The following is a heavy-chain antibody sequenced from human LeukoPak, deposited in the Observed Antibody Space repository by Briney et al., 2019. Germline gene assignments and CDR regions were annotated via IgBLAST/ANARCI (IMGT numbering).Heavy chain of an antibody. J-gene: IGHJ3*02. D-gene: IGHD3-9*01. CDR2: INSSSSYI. CDR1: GFTFSSYS. Sequence: GGSLRLSCAASGFTFSSYSMNWVRQAPGKGLEWVSSINSSSSYIYYADSVKGRFTISRDNAKNSLYLQMNSLRAEDTAVYYCARGENYGILTGLAAFDIWGQGTMVTVSS. V-gene: IGHV3-21*01. CDR3: ARGENYGILTGLAAFDI.